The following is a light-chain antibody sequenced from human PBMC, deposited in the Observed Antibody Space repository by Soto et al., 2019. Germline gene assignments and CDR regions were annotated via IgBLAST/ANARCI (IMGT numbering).Light chain of an antibody. J-gene: IGLJ2*01. V-gene: IGLV2-14*01. CDR3: SSYTSSSTV. Sequence: QSALTQPASVSGSPGQSITISCTGTSSDVGGYNYVSWYQQHPGKAPKLMIYEVSNRPSGVSNRFSGSKSGNTASLTSSGLEAEDEADYCCSSYTSSSTVFGGRTKLTVL. CDR2: EVS. CDR1: SSDVGGYNY.